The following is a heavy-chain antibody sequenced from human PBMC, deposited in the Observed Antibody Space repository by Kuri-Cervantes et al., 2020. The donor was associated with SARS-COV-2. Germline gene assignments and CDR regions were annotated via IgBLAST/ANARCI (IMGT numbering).Heavy chain of an antibody. J-gene: IGHJ3*02. CDR3: AREMKEGAVMGAFDI. D-gene: IGHD1-26*01. Sequence: GESLKISCAASGFTFSDYYMSWIRQAPGKGLEWVSYISSSGSTIYYADSVKGRFTISRDNAKNSLYLQMNSLRAEDTAVYYCAREMKEGAVMGAFDIWGQGTMVTVSS. CDR2: ISSSGSTI. V-gene: IGHV3-11*01. CDR1: GFTFSDYY.